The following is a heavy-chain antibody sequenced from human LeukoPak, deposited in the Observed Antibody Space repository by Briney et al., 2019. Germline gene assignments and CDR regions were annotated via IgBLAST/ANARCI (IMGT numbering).Heavy chain of an antibody. J-gene: IGHJ4*02. D-gene: IGHD3-16*01. CDR1: GFPFSTYS. V-gene: IGHV3-48*02. CDR3: ARGVWYFDY. CDR2: ISGSSSTI. Sequence: QAGGSLRLSCAASGFPFSTYSMNWVRQAPGKGLEWVSYISGSSSTIYYADSVKGRLTISRDDAKNSLYLQMNSLRDDDTAVYYCARGVWYFDYWGQGTLVTVSS.